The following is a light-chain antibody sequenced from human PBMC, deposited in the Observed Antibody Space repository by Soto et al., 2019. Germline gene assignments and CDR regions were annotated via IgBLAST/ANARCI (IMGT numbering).Light chain of an antibody. CDR3: QHYRFYSRT. J-gene: IGKJ1*01. CDR2: KAS. CDR1: QTIDTW. V-gene: IGKV1-5*03. Sequence: DIQMTQSPSTLAASIGDGVTITCRASQTIDTWLAWYQQKPGKAPKLLIYKASSLQTGVPSRFSGSVSGTEFTLNSSSLQPDDFATSYCQHYRFYSRTVGQGTKVEVK.